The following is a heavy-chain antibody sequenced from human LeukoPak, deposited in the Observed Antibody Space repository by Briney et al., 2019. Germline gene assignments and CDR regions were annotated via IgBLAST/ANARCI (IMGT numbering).Heavy chain of an antibody. CDR3: ARSMTTVVTPFDSGPFDY. Sequence: GASGKVSCKASGYTFNRYYMHWVRQAPGQGLEWMGIINPSGGSTNYAQKFQGRVTMTRDTSTSTIYMELSSLRFEDTAVYYCARSMTTVVTPFDSGPFDYWGQGTLVTVSS. V-gene: IGHV1-46*02. CDR1: GYTFNRYY. D-gene: IGHD4-23*01. J-gene: IGHJ4*02. CDR2: INPSGGST.